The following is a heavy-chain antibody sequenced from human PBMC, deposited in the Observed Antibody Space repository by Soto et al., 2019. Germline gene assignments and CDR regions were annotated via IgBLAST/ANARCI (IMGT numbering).Heavy chain of an antibody. J-gene: IGHJ6*02. CDR3: ARRSAGDGYYYYYGMDV. CDR1: GGSISIYY. D-gene: IGHD2-21*02. Sequence: LSLTCTVSGGSISIYYWIWIRQPPGKGLEWIGYIYYSGSTNYNPSLKSRVTISVDTSKNQFSLKLSSVTAADTAVYYCARRSAGDGYYYYYGMDVWGQGTTVTVSS. V-gene: IGHV4-59*01. CDR2: IYYSGST.